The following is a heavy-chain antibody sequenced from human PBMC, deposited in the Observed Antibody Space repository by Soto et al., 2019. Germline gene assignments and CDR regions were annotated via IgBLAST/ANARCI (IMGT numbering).Heavy chain of an antibody. CDR3: SRVDGVGAHGPGIRGMDV. CDR1: GYIFTTYG. Sequence: QAQMVQSGAELKEPGASVKVSCKASGYIFTTYGVSWVRQAPGQGLEWVGEISTHTGDTLYAQKFKGRVTVTTDTASNTVYMEVRSLRSDDTAVYYCSRVDGVGAHGPGIRGMDVWAQGTTVTVSS. V-gene: IGHV1-18*01. CDR2: ISTHTGDT. D-gene: IGHD2-21*01. J-gene: IGHJ6*02.